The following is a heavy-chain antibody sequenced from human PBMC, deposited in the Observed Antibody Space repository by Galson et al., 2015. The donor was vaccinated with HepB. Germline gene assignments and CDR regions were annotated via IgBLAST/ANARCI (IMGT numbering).Heavy chain of an antibody. CDR3: GRQDSYGSLDY. CDR2: IHPSSSII. D-gene: IGHD3-10*01. J-gene: IGHJ4*02. CDR1: GFTFSSYN. Sequence: SLRLSCAGSGFTFSSYNMNWVRQAPGKGLEWISLIHPSSSIIRYADSLKGRFSISRDNAKNSLYLQMNSLRAEDTAVYYCGRQDSYGSLDYWGQGTLVTVSS. V-gene: IGHV3-48*01.